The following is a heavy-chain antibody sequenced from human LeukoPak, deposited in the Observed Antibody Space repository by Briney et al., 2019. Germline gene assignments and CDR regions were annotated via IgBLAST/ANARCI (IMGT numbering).Heavy chain of an antibody. CDR3: ARRGSGGSSDY. CDR1: GYSFISYG. V-gene: IGHV1-18*01. D-gene: IGHD2-15*01. J-gene: IGHJ4*01. CDR2: ISVHNGNK. Sequence: ASVKVSCKASGYSFISYGLTWVRQAPGQGLEWMGWISVHNGNKNYAQKFQGRVTMSTDTPTSTAYMEVRSLRSDDTAVYYCARRGSGGSSDYWGHGTLVTVSS.